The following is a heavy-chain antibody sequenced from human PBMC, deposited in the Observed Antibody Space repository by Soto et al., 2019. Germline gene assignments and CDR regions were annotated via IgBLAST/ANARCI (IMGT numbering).Heavy chain of an antibody. CDR3: ARGPWPYCSGGSCYYNWFDP. V-gene: IGHV4-34*01. Sequence: LSLTCAVYGGSFSGYYWSWIRQPPGKGLEWIGEINHSGSTNYNPSLKSRVTISVDTSKNQFSLKLSSVTAADTAVYYCARGPWPYCSGGSCYYNWFDPWGQGTLVTVSS. CDR1: GGSFSGYY. D-gene: IGHD2-15*01. CDR2: INHSGST. J-gene: IGHJ5*02.